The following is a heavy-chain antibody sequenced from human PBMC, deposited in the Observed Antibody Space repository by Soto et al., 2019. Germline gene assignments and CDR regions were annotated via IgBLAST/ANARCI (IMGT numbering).Heavy chain of an antibody. Sequence: GGSLRLSFAASGILFGHNSMSWVRLARGKGVQWVSVVGPSGASTFYADAVRSRFTISRDNSEDTLYLQMNSLRAADTALFFCARSYYYDSTYYYRTFDYWGPGTLVTVSS. CDR2: VGPSGAST. D-gene: IGHD3-22*01. CDR3: ARSYYYDSTYYYRTFDY. V-gene: IGHV3-23*01. CDR1: GILFGHNS. J-gene: IGHJ4*01.